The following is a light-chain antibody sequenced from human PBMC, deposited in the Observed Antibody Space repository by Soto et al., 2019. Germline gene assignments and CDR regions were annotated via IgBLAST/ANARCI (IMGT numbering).Light chain of an antibody. Sequence: EIVLTQSPATLSLSPGERATLSCRARQSVTNYLGWYQQKPGQTPRLLIYDTSNRATGIPDRFSGSGFGTDFSLTISRLEPEDFAVYYWQQRSDWPYTFGQGTKLEIK. CDR1: QSVTNY. V-gene: IGKV3-11*01. CDR3: QQRSDWPYT. J-gene: IGKJ2*01. CDR2: DTS.